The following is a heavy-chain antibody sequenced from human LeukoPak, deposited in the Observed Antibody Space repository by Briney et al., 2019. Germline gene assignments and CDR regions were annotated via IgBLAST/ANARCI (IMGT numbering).Heavy chain of an antibody. CDR3: ARVKVGTTYWFDP. J-gene: IGHJ5*02. CDR1: GFIVNYNY. D-gene: IGHD1-26*01. Sequence: PGGSLRLSCAASGFIVNYNYMSWVRQPPGKGLEWVSVVYSGGSTYYADSVKGRFTISRDNSKNMEYLQMNSLRVEDTAVYYCARVKVGTTYWFDPWGQGTLVTVSS. V-gene: IGHV3-66*01. CDR2: VYSGGST.